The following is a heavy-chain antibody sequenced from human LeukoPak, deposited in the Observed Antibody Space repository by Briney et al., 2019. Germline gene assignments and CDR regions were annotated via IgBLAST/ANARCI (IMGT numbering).Heavy chain of an antibody. CDR3: ARDRNYYGRLYGMDV. CDR2: IYYSGST. V-gene: IGHV4-59*01. CDR1: GGSISSYY. D-gene: IGHD3-10*01. Sequence: LETLSLTCTVSGGSISSYYWSWIRQPPGKGLEWIGYIYYSGSTNYNPSLKSRVTISVDTSKNQFSLKLSSVTAADTAVYYCARDRNYYGRLYGMDVWGQGTTVTVSS. J-gene: IGHJ6*02.